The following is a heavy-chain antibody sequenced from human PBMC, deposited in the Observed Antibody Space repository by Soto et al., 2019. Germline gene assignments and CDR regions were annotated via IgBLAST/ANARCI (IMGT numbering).Heavy chain of an antibody. CDR2: IYYSANT. Sequence: SETLSLTCTVSGGSISDYYWSWIRQPPGKGLECIGYIYYSANTNYNPSLKSRVNISEDTSKNQFSLKLSSVTAADTAVYYCARYRAYSGGNGLYFGYWGQGPLVIVSS. V-gene: IGHV4-59*01. J-gene: IGHJ4*02. D-gene: IGHD2-21*01. CDR1: GGSISDYY. CDR3: ARYRAYSGGNGLYFGY.